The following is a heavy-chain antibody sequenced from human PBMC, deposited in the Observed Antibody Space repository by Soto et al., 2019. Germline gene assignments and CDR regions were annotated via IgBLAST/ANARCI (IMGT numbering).Heavy chain of an antibody. CDR3: AKDRERLSFRPIYYYYYYMDV. Sequence: QVQLVESGGGVVQPGRSLRLSCAASGFTFSSYGMHWVRQAPGKGLEWVAVISYDGSNKYYADSVKGRFTISRDNSKNTLYLQMNSLRAEDTAMYYCAKDRERLSFRPIYYYYYYMDVWGKGTTVTVSS. CDR2: ISYDGSNK. CDR1: GFTFSSYG. V-gene: IGHV3-30*18. J-gene: IGHJ6*03.